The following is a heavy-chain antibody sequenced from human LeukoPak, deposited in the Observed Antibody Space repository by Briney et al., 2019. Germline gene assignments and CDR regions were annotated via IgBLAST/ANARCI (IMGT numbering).Heavy chain of an antibody. Sequence: GGSLRLSCAASGFTFSNYVMNWVHQAPGKGLEWVAVIWHDGRNKYYVDSVKGRFTISRDNSKNTLYLQMNSLRAEDTAVYYCARIMNDFWSGYYPLALNYWGQGTPVTVPS. J-gene: IGHJ4*02. CDR2: IWHDGRNK. CDR1: GFTFSNYV. V-gene: IGHV3-33*08. D-gene: IGHD3-3*01. CDR3: ARIMNDFWSGYYPLALNY.